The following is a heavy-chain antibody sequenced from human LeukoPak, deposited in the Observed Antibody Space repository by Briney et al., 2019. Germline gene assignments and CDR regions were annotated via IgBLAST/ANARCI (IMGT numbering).Heavy chain of an antibody. Sequence: GGSLRLSCAASGFTFSSYAMSWVRQAPGKGLEWVSYISSSSSTIYYADSVKGRFTISRDNAKNSLYLQMNSLRAEDTAVYYCARAEGYSSSWYEIDYWGQGTLVTVSS. V-gene: IGHV3-48*04. CDR2: ISSSSSTI. CDR1: GFTFSSYA. J-gene: IGHJ4*02. D-gene: IGHD6-13*01. CDR3: ARAEGYSSSWYEIDY.